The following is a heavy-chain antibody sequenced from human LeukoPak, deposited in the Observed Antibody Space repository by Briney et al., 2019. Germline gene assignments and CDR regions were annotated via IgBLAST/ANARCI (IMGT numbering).Heavy chain of an antibody. CDR3: AKDDERGWYYFDY. Sequence: PGESLRLSCAGSGFTFSRYGMHWVRQAPGKGLEWVAVISYDGSNKDYAESVKGRFTISRDNSDNTLYLQMNSLRAEDTAVYYCAKDDERGWYYFDYWGQGTLVTVSS. V-gene: IGHV3-30*18. J-gene: IGHJ4*02. D-gene: IGHD6-19*01. CDR2: ISYDGSNK. CDR1: GFTFSRYG.